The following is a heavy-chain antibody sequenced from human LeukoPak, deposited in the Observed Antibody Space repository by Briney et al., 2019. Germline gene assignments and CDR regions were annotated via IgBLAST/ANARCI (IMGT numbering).Heavy chain of an antibody. CDR1: GGSIRSTSYY. CDR2: IYYSGSS. D-gene: IGHD5-24*01. J-gene: IGHJ4*02. V-gene: IGHV4-39*07. CDR3: ASRRWLQFVPGSRRWGQFDY. Sequence: SETPSLTCTVSGGSIRSTSYYWGWIRQPPGKGLEWIGSIYYSGSSYYNPSLKSRVTISVDTSKNQFSLKLSSVTAADTAVYYCASRRWLQFVPGSRRWGQFDYWGQGTLVTVSS.